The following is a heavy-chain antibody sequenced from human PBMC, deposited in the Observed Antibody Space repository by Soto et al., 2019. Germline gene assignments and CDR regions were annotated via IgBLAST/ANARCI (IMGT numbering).Heavy chain of an antibody. CDR2: IYYSGSN. J-gene: IGHJ6*03. D-gene: IGHD6-6*01. V-gene: IGHV4-59*01. CDR3: ARGGGYSSSSDYYDDMDV. Sequence: SETLSLTCTVSGGSISSYYWSWIRQPPGKGLEWVGYIYYSGSNNYNPSLKSRVTISVDTSKNQFSLKLSSVTVADTAVYYCARGGGYSSSSDYYDDMDVWGKGTTVTVSS. CDR1: GGSISSYY.